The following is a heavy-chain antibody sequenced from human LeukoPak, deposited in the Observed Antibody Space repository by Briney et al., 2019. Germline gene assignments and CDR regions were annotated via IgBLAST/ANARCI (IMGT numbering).Heavy chain of an antibody. V-gene: IGHV4-59*01. J-gene: IGHJ4*02. CDR1: DGSISSYY. CDR2: IYYSGST. Sequence: SETLSLTCTVSDGSISSYYWSWIRQPPGKALEWLGYIYYSGSTNYNPSLKSRVTISVDTSKNQFSLKLTSVTAADTAVYYCARVPIGSCSQFDYWGQGTLVTVSS. D-gene: IGHD2-15*01. CDR3: ARVPIGSCSQFDY.